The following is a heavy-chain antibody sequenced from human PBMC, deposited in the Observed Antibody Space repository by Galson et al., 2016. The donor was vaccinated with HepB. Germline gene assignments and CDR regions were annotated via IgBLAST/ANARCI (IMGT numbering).Heavy chain of an antibody. V-gene: IGHV3-30*18. CDR3: AKDGRIYCSSASCHDHFHY. CDR2: IPYDGSNK. D-gene: IGHD2-2*01. J-gene: IGHJ4*02. CDR1: GFTFSSYG. Sequence: SLRLSCAASGFTFSSYGMHWVRQAPGKGLEWVAFIPYDGSNKTYADSVKGRFTISRDNSKKTMYLQRNSLRAEDTAVYYCAKDGRIYCSSASCHDHFHYWGQGTLFTVSS.